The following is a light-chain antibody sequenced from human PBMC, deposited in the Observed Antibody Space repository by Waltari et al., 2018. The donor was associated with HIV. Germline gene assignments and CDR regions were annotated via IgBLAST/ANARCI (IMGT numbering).Light chain of an antibody. CDR1: ISDIGSNT. Sequence: QSVLTQPPSASGTPGQRVTISCSGSISDIGSNTVNWYQQRPGTAPKLLIYSNDQRPSGVPDRFSGSKSGTSASLAISGLRSEDEADYYCATWDDSLDGPMFGGGTKLTVL. CDR3: ATWDDSLDGPM. V-gene: IGLV1-44*01. CDR2: SND. J-gene: IGLJ3*02.